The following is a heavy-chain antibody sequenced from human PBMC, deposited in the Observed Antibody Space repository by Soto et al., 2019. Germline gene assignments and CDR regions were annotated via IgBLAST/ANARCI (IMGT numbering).Heavy chain of an antibody. Sequence: SETLSLTCTVSGGSISSGGYYWSWIRQHPGKGLEWIGYIYYSGSTYYDPSLKSRVTISVDTSKNQFSLKLSSVTAADTAVYYCARVPYYYYYMDVWGKGTTVTVSS. V-gene: IGHV4-31*03. CDR2: IYYSGST. J-gene: IGHJ6*03. CDR1: GGSISSGGYY. D-gene: IGHD3-16*01. CDR3: ARVPYYYYYMDV.